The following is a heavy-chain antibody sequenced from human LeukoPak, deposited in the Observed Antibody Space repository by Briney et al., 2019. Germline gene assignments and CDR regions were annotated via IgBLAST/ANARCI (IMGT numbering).Heavy chain of an antibody. J-gene: IGHJ4*02. CDR1: GFTFSSYG. V-gene: IGHV3-23*01. Sequence: GGTLRLSCAASGFTFSSYGMNWVRQAPGKGLEWVSGISGSGGGSYYADSVKGRFTISRDNSKNTLYLQMNSLRAEDTAVYYCAKDSAKKYDDYWGQGTLVTVSS. D-gene: IGHD2/OR15-2a*01. CDR3: AKDSAKKYDDY. CDR2: ISGSGGGS.